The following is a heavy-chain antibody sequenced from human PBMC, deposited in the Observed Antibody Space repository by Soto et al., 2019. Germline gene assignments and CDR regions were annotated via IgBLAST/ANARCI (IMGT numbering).Heavy chain of an antibody. V-gene: IGHV5-10-1*01. CDR3: ARRWSSSSNYYFDY. Sequence: PGESLKISCKGSVFTFANYWINWVRQMPGKGLEWMGRIQITDSYTSYSPSFQGHVTISTDKSISTAYLQWNSLKASDTAMYYCARRWSSSSNYYFDYWGQGTLVTV. J-gene: IGHJ4*02. D-gene: IGHD6-6*01. CDR1: VFTFANYW. CDR2: IQITDSYT.